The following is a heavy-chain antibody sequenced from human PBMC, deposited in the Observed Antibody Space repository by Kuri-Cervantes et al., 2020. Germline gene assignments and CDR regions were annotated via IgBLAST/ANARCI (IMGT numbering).Heavy chain of an antibody. CDR1: GDSVSSNSAA. CDR2: TYYRSKWYN. Sequence: SQTLSLTCAISGDSVSSNSAAWNWIRQSPSRGLEWLGRTYYRSKWYNDYAVSVKSRITINPDTSKNQFSLQLNSVTPEDTAVYYCARDLDRMHYYDSSGYYYSFDYWGQGTLVTVSS. CDR3: ARDLDRMHYYDSSGYYYSFDY. V-gene: IGHV6-1*01. J-gene: IGHJ4*02. D-gene: IGHD3-22*01.